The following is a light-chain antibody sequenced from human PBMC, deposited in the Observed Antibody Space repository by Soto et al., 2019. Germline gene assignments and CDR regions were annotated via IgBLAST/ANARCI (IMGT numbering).Light chain of an antibody. V-gene: IGKV3-20*01. Sequence: EIVLTQSPDTLSLPPGERASLSCRASQSVSSSDLAWYQHKPGQAPRLLIFGASNRASGVPDKFSGSGSGTDFNLTISRLAPEDFAVYYCQHFLASPPTITFGVGTTVETK. CDR2: GAS. CDR3: QHFLASPPTIT. CDR1: QSVSSSD. J-gene: IGKJ4*01.